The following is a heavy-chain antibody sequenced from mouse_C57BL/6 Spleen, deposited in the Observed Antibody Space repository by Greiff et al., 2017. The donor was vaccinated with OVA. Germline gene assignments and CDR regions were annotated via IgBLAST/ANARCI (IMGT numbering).Heavy chain of an antibody. CDR2: INYDGSST. Sequence: DVKLVESEGGLVQPGSSMKLSCTASGFTFSDYYMAWVRQVPEKGLEWVANINYDGSSTYYLDSLKSRFIISRDNAKNILYLQMSSLKSEDTATYYCARRGYGYYFDYWGQGTTLTVSS. CDR1: GFTFSDYY. J-gene: IGHJ2*01. D-gene: IGHD3-1*01. V-gene: IGHV5-16*01. CDR3: ARRGYGYYFDY.